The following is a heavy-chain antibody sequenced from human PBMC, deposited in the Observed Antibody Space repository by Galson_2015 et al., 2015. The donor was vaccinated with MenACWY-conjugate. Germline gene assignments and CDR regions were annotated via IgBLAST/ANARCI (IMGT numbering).Heavy chain of an antibody. CDR2: IKSKTDGGTT. V-gene: IGHV3-15*01. D-gene: IGHD6-19*01. J-gene: IGHJ2*01. CDR1: GFTFSNAW. Sequence: SLRLSCAASGFTFSNAWMSWVRQAPGKGLEWVGRIKSKTDGGTTDYAAPVKGRFTISRDDSKNSLYLQMNSLKTEDTAVYYCTTGLRWLVQRGYFDLWGRGTLVTASS. CDR3: TTGLRWLVQRGYFDL.